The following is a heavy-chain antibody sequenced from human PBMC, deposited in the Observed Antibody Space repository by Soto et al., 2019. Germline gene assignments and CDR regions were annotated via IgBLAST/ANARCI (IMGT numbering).Heavy chain of an antibody. CDR3: AKSLPSYSGSYYPYYYYYGMDV. CDR2: ISGSGGST. Sequence: GGSLRLSCAASGFTFSSYAMSWVRQAPGKGLEWVSDISGSGGSTYYADSVKGRFTISRDNSKNTLYLQMNSLRAEDTAVYYCAKSLPSYSGSYYPYYYYYGMDVWGQGTTVTVSS. V-gene: IGHV3-23*01. J-gene: IGHJ6*02. D-gene: IGHD1-26*01. CDR1: GFTFSSYA.